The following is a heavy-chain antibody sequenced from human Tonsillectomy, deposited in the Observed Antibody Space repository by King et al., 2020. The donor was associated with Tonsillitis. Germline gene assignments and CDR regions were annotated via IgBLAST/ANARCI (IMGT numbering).Heavy chain of an antibody. CDR3: AKDFAADGSEFDY. CDR2: ISWNIGSI. V-gene: IGHV3-9*01. J-gene: IGHJ4*02. D-gene: IGHD3-10*01. Sequence: VQLVESGGGLVQPGRSLRLSCAASGFTFDDYAMHWVRQAPGTGLEWVSVISWNIGSIGYSYSVKGRFTISRDNAKNSLYLQINSLRAEDTALYYCAKDFAADGSEFDYWGQGTLVTVSS. CDR1: GFTFDDYA.